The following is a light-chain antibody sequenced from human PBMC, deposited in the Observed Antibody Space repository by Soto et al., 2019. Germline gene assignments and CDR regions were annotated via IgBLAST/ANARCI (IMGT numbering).Light chain of an antibody. V-gene: IGLV2-14*03. CDR1: DSDIGGYDH. CDR3: SSHTSSTALV. CDR2: DVT. J-gene: IGLJ1*01. Sequence: QSVLTQPASVSASPGQSIAISCTGTDSDIGGYDHVSWYQQHPGKAPKLLIYDVTNRPSGVSSRFSGSKAGRTASLTISGRQTEDEADYYCSSHTSSTALVFGTGTKVTFL.